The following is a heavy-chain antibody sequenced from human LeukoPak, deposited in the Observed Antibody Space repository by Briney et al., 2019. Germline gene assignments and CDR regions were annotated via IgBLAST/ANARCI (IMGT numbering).Heavy chain of an antibody. CDR3: ARGSSSWYYDYYYMDV. D-gene: IGHD6-13*01. CDR2: ISSDGSST. Sequence: GGSLRLSCAASGLTFCSYWMHWVRHAPGKGLVWVSCISSDGSSTSYAASVKGRFTISRDNAKNTLYLQMNSLRAEDTAVYYCARGSSSWYYDYYYMDVWGKGTTVTVSS. J-gene: IGHJ6*03. V-gene: IGHV3-74*01. CDR1: GLTFCSYW.